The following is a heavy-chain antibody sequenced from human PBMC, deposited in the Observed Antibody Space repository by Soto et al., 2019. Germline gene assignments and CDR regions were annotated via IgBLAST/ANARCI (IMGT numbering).Heavy chain of an antibody. CDR1: GYNFSAHC. Sequence: QLVQSGAELTTPGASVKVSCKPSGYNFSAHCMHWVRQPPGQGLEWMGWISPRRGDHNSADKFQDRLTLTTDTATTTAFMHLSGLRVNDSAVYYCAKGGGYGHGHWGQGTPIIVSS. D-gene: IGHD5-12*01. V-gene: IGHV1-2*02. J-gene: IGHJ4*02. CDR3: AKGGGYGHGH. CDR2: ISPRRGDH.